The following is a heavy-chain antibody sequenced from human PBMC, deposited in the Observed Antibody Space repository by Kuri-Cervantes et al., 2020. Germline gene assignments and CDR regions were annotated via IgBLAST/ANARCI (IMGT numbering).Heavy chain of an antibody. CDR2: MNPNSGNT. CDR3: ALVIYYYGSGSPDLDY. D-gene: IGHD3-10*01. Sequence: SVKVSFKASGYTFTSYDIYWVRQATGPGLEWMGWMNPNSGNTGYAQKFQGRVTMTRNTSISTAYMELSSLRSEDTAVYYCALVIYYYGSGSPDLDYWGQGTLVTVSS. J-gene: IGHJ4*02. V-gene: IGHV1-8*01. CDR1: GYTFTSYD.